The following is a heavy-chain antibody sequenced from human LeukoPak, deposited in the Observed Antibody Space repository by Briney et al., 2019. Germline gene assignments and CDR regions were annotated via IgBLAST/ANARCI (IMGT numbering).Heavy chain of an antibody. J-gene: IGHJ4*02. V-gene: IGHV3-73*01. CDR1: GFTLSSYS. CDR2: IRSKANSYAT. CDR3: TRQVTSYYYGSGSYGEGFGY. D-gene: IGHD3-10*01. Sequence: GGSLRLSCAASGFTLSSYSMNWVRQASGKGLEWVGRIRSKANSYATAYAASVKGRFTISRDDSKNTAYLQMNSLKTEDTAVYYCTRQVTSYYYGSGSYGEGFGYWGQGTLVTVSS.